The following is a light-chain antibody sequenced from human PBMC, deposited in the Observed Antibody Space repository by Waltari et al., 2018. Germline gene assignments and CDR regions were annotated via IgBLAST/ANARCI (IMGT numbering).Light chain of an antibody. J-gene: IGKJ2*01. CDR1: QGIRSD. CDR3: LQDYTYPRT. V-gene: IGKV1-6*01. Sequence: AIQMTQSPSSLSASVGDRVTITCRASQGIRSDLGWYQQKPGKAPKFLIYGASTLQSGVPSRFSGSGSGTEFTLTISSLQPEDFATCYCLQDYTYPRTFGQGTKLEIK. CDR2: GAS.